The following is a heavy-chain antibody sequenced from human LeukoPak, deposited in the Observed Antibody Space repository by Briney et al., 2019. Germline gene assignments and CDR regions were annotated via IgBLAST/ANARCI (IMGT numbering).Heavy chain of an antibody. D-gene: IGHD1-14*01. Sequence: ASVKVSCKASGYTFTGYYMHWVRQAPGQGLEWMGWINPNSGGTNYAQKFQGRVTMTRDTSISTAYMELSRLRSDDPAVYYCARFLWRAGGFDYWGQGTLVTVSS. CDR3: ARFLWRAGGFDY. J-gene: IGHJ4*02. CDR2: INPNSGGT. V-gene: IGHV1-2*02. CDR1: GYTFTGYY.